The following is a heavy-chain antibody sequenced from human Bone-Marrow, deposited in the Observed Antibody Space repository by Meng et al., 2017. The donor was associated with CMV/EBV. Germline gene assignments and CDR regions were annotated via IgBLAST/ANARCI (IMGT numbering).Heavy chain of an antibody. V-gene: IGHV2-5*02. CDR2: IYWDDDK. Sequence: CTFSGFSLGTSGVGVGWIRQPPGKALEWLAVIYWDDDKRYSPSLESRLTITKDTFKNQVVLTMTNMDPVDTATYYCAHIAVAGIWLDYWGQGTLVTVSS. J-gene: IGHJ4*02. D-gene: IGHD6-19*01. CDR3: AHIAVAGIWLDY. CDR1: GFSLGTSGVG.